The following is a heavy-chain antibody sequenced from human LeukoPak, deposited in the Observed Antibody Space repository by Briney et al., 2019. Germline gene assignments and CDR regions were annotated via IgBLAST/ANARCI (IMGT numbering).Heavy chain of an antibody. CDR1: GYSISSGYY. V-gene: IGHV4-38-2*01. D-gene: IGHD1-26*01. Sequence: PSETLSLTCAVSGYSISSGYYWAWIRQPPGKGLEWIGNIYHSGSTYYNPSLKSRVTISVDTSKDQFSLKLTSVTAADTAIYYCARLYSGSHHDYWGQGTLVTVSS. CDR3: ARLYSGSHHDY. CDR2: IYHSGST. J-gene: IGHJ4*02.